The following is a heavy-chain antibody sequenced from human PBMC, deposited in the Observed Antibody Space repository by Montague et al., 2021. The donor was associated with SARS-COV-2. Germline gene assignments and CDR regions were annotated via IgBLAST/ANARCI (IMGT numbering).Heavy chain of an antibody. CDR1: GGSFSTYS. V-gene: IGHV4-34*01. D-gene: IGHD2-2*02. Sequence: ETLSLTCAVHGGSFSTYSWNWIRQPPGKGLEWIGEVHHGGSTNCNPSLKSRVTISADTSKDQFSLKLTSVAAADTAVYYCARLGDGVVPSPILGVGPYYSYYYMDVWGKGTTVTVSS. CDR2: VHHGGST. CDR3: ARLGDGVVPSPILGVGPYYSYYYMDV. J-gene: IGHJ6*03.